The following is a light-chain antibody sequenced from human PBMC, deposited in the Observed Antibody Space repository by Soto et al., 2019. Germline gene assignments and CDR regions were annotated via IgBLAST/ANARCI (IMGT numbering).Light chain of an antibody. J-gene: IGKJ1*01. CDR3: QQFNSYSWT. V-gene: IGKV1-5*03. CDR1: QSISSW. Sequence: DLQMTQSPSTLSASVGARVTITCRASQSISSWLAWYQQKPGKAPNLLIYKASSLETGVPSRFSGSGSGTEFTLNLSSLQADDFATYYCQQFNSYSWTFGQGTKVDIK. CDR2: KAS.